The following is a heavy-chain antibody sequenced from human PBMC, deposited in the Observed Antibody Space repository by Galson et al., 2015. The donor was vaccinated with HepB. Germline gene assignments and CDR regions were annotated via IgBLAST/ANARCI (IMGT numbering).Heavy chain of an antibody. CDR3: AKGGYYGSGRYGNNWFDP. Sequence: SLRLSCAASGFTFSSYGMHWVRQAPGKGLEWVAVISYDGSYKYSTDSVKGRFTISRDNSKSTLYLQMNSLRVEDTAVYYCAKGGYYGSGRYGNNWFDPWGQGILVTVSS. CDR2: ISYDGSYK. D-gene: IGHD3-10*01. CDR1: GFTFSSYG. J-gene: IGHJ5*02. V-gene: IGHV3-30*18.